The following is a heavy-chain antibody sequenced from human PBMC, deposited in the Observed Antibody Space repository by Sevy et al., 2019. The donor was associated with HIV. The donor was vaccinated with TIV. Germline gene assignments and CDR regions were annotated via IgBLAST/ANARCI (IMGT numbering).Heavy chain of an antibody. J-gene: IGHJ6*02. CDR3: ARDPLGYSYGSLYYYYGMDV. V-gene: IGHV3-66*01. D-gene: IGHD5-18*01. CDR2: IYSGGST. CDR1: AFTFSNYA. Sequence: GGSLRLSCAASAFTFSNYAMSWVRQAPGKGLEWVSVIYSGGSTYYADSVKGSFTISRDNSKNTLYLQMNSLRAEDTAVYYCARDPLGYSYGSLYYYYGMDVWGQGTTVTVSS.